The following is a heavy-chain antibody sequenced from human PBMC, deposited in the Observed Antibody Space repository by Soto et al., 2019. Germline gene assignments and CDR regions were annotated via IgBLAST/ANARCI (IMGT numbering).Heavy chain of an antibody. CDR1: GYSFTSYW. Sequence: PXXSLKISFKGSGYSFTSYWISWVLQMPGKGLEWMGRIDPSDSYTNYSPSFQGHVTIPADKSISTAYLQWSSLKASDTAMYYCARLQAAAGDNDLTFDYWGQGTLVTVSS. CDR3: ARLQAAAGDNDLTFDY. J-gene: IGHJ4*02. D-gene: IGHD6-13*01. V-gene: IGHV5-10-1*01. CDR2: IDPSDSYT.